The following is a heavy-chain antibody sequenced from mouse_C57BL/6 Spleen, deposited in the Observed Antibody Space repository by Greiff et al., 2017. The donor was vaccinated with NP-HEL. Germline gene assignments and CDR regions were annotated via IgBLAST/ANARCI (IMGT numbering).Heavy chain of an antibody. J-gene: IGHJ3*01. CDR3: ARKSNYGAWFAY. CDR1: GFTFTAYY. CDR2: IRNKANGYTT. V-gene: IGHV7-3*01. D-gene: IGHD2-5*01. Sequence: EVKLMESGGGLVQPGGSLSLSCAASGFTFTAYYMSWVRQPPGKALEWLGFIRNKANGYTTEYSASVKGRFTISRDNSQSILYLQMNALRAENRATYYCARKSNYGAWFAYWGQGTLVTVSA.